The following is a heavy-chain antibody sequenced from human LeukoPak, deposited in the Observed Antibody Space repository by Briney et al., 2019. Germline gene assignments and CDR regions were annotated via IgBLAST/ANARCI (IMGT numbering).Heavy chain of an antibody. D-gene: IGHD6-6*01. V-gene: IGHV4-39*01. J-gene: IGHJ4*02. Sequence: PSETLSLTCTVSGGSISSSTYYWGWIRQPPGKGLEWIGSIYYSGSTYYNPSLKSRVTISVDTSKNQFSLKLSSVTAADTAVYYCARGQLVDRYFDYWGQGTLVTVSS. CDR3: ARGQLVDRYFDY. CDR1: GGSISSSTYY. CDR2: IYYSGST.